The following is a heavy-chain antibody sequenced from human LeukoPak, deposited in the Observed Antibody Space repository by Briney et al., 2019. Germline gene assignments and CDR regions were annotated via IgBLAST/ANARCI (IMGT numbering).Heavy chain of an antibody. J-gene: IGHJ4*02. Sequence: PGGSLRLSCEASGFILSRYSMNWVRQAPGKGLEWVSSISSSSSYIYYADSVKGRFTISRDNAKNSLYLQMNSLRAEDTAVYYCARGIQRFGEPSGDYWGQGTLVTVSS. V-gene: IGHV3-21*01. CDR2: ISSSSSYI. D-gene: IGHD3-10*01. CDR1: GFILSRYS. CDR3: ARGIQRFGEPSGDY.